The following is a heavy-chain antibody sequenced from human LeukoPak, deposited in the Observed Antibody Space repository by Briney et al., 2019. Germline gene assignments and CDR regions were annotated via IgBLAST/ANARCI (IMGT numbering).Heavy chain of an antibody. Sequence: KAGGSLRLSCAASGFTFSDYAMHWVRQPPGKGLEWIGEINHSGSTNYNPSLKSRVTISVDTSKNQFSLKLSSVTAADTAVYYCARDSGGHDYWGQGTLVTVSS. V-gene: IGHV4-34*01. J-gene: IGHJ4*02. CDR3: ARDSGGHDY. CDR2: INHSGST. CDR1: GFTFSDYA. D-gene: IGHD2-15*01.